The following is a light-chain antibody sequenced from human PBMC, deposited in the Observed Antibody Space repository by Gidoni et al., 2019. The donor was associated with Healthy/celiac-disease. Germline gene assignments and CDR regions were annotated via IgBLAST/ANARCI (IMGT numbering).Light chain of an antibody. J-gene: IGKJ4*01. CDR3: QQYDNLPLT. V-gene: IGKV1-33*01. CDR1: QDISNY. Sequence: DIQMTQSPSSLSASVGDRVTITCQASQDISNYLNRYQQKPGKAPKLLIYDASNLETGVPSRFSGSGSGTDFTFTISSLQPEDIATYYCQQYDNLPLTFGGXTKVEIK. CDR2: DAS.